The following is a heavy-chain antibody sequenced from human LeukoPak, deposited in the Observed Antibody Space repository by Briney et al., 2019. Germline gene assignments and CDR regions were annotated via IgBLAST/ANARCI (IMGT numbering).Heavy chain of an antibody. J-gene: IGHJ4*02. CDR1: GFTFRSYS. CDR2: ISSSSSYI. D-gene: IGHD6-19*01. CDR3: ARDLSIAVAGTRFDY. V-gene: IGHV3-21*01. Sequence: GGSLRLSCAASGFTFRSYSMNWVPEAPGERLEWVSSISSSSSYIYYADSVKGRFTISRDNAKNSLYLQMNSLRAEDTAVYYCARDLSIAVAGTRFDYWGQGTLVTVSS.